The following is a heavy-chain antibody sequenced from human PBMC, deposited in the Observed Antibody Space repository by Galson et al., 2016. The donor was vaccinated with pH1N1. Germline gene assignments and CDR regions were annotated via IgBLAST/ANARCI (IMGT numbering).Heavy chain of an antibody. D-gene: IGHD4-23*01. CDR1: GFTFSNFA. Sequence: SLRLSCAASGFTFSNFAMSWVRQAPGRGLEWVSDISSGGDNTYYADSVKGRFTISRDNSKNILYLHMNSLSPEDTGIFYCAKFDWSTMVTPGYFDSWGHRTLVSVSS. J-gene: IGHJ4*01. V-gene: IGHV3-23*01. CDR2: ISSGGDNT. CDR3: AKFDWSTMVTPGYFDS.